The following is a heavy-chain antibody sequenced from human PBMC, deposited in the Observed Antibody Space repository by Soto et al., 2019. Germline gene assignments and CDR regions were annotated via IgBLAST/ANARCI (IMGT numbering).Heavy chain of an antibody. D-gene: IGHD5-18*01. J-gene: IGHJ6*02. CDR1: GYTFTSYA. Sequence: GASVKVSCKASGYTFTSYAISWVRQAPGQGLEWMGGIIPIFGTANYAQKFQGRVTITADESTSTAYMELSSLRSEDTAVYYCALPEGYSYGLRLADCYYYGMDVWGQGTTVTVSS. CDR2: IIPIFGTA. CDR3: ALPEGYSYGLRLADCYYYGMDV. V-gene: IGHV1-69*13.